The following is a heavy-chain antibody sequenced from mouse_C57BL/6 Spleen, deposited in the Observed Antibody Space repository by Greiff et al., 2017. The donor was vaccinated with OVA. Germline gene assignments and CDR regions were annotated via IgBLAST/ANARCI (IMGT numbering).Heavy chain of an antibody. Sequence: VQLQQPGAELVKPGASVKLSCKASGYTFTSYWMQWVKQRPGQGLEWIGEIDPSDSYTNYNQKFKGKATLTVDTSSSTAYMQLSSLTSEDSAVYYCARSDALAYWGQGTLVTVSA. CDR3: ARSDALAY. V-gene: IGHV1-50*01. J-gene: IGHJ3*01. CDR1: GYTFTSYW. CDR2: IDPSDSYT.